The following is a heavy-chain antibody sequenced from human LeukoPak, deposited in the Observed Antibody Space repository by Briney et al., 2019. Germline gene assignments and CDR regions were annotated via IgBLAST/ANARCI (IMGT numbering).Heavy chain of an antibody. CDR3: AKGASYDFWSGYPDYFDY. D-gene: IGHD3-3*01. CDR1: GFTFSSYA. J-gene: IGHJ4*02. V-gene: IGHV3-23*01. Sequence: PGGSLRLSCAASGFTFSSYAMSWVRQAPGKGLEWVSAISGSGGSTYYADSVKGRFTISRDNSKNTLYLQMNSLRAEGTAVYYCAKGASYDFWSGYPDYFDYWGQGTLVTVSS. CDR2: ISGSGGST.